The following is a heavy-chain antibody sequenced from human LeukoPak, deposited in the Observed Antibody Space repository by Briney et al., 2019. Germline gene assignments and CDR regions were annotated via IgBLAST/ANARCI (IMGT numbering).Heavy chain of an antibody. J-gene: IGHJ6*03. CDR3: AREGIAAADSYMDV. V-gene: IGHV1-69*05. CDR2: IIPIFGTA. CDR1: GGTFSGYA. D-gene: IGHD6-13*01. Sequence: SEKVSCKASGGTFSGYAISWVRQTPGQGLEWMGGIIPIFGTANYAQKFQGRVTITTDESTSTAYMELSSLRSEDTAVYYCAREGIAAADSYMDVWGKGTTVTVSS.